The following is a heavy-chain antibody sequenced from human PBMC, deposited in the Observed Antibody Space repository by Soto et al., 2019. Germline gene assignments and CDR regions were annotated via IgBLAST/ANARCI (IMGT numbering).Heavy chain of an antibody. Sequence: EVQLLESGGGLVQPGGSLRLSCEASGFTFSASAMSWVRQAPRKGLEWVSTISDSGSTSYADSVKGRFTISRDNSKNTLYLQMNSLRAEDTAVYHCAKVWGEDGYCTRTSCLYYFHHWGQGVRVTVSS. CDR3: AKVWGEDGYCTRTSCLYYFHH. J-gene: IGHJ4*02. V-gene: IGHV3-23*01. CDR2: ISDSGST. CDR1: GFTFSASA. D-gene: IGHD2-2*03.